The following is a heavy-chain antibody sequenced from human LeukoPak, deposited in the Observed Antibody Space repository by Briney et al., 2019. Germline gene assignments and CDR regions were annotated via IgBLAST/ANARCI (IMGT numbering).Heavy chain of an antibody. Sequence: ASVKVSCKASGCTFTSYGISWVRQAPGQGLEWMGWISAYNGNTNYAQKLQGRVTMTTDTSTSTAYMELRSLRSDDTAVYYCARDPLRWQTPSDWGQGTLVTVSS. J-gene: IGHJ4*02. CDR3: ARDPLRWQTPSD. CDR2: ISAYNGNT. V-gene: IGHV1-18*01. CDR1: GCTFTSYG. D-gene: IGHD4-17*01.